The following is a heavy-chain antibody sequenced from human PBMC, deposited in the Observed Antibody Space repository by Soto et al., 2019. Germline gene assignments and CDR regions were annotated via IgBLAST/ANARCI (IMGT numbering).Heavy chain of an antibody. D-gene: IGHD4-17*01. CDR3: ARDGSTETTNFHYAMDV. Sequence: EVQLVESGGGLIQPGGSLRLSCAASGFTLSSYHIDWVRQAPGKGLEWVSYINAGSSTIHYADSVKGRFTISRDNAKNSLYLQMDSLRAEDTAVYYCARDGSTETTNFHYAMDVWGQGTTVTVSS. CDR2: INAGSSTI. J-gene: IGHJ6*02. V-gene: IGHV3-48*03. CDR1: GFTLSSYH.